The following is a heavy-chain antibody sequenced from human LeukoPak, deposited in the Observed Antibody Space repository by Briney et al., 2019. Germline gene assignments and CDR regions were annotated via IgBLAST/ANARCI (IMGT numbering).Heavy chain of an antibody. D-gene: IGHD3-9*01. V-gene: IGHV3-30*02. CDR1: GFTFSSYG. J-gene: IGHJ4*02. CDR3: AKDSIYDILTDYFDY. CDR2: IRYDGSNK. Sequence: GGSLRLSRAASGFTFSSYGMHWVRQAPGKGLEWVAFIRYDGSNKYYADSVKGRFTISRDNSKNTLYLQMNSLRAEDTAVYYCAKDSIYDILTDYFDYWGQGTLVTVSS.